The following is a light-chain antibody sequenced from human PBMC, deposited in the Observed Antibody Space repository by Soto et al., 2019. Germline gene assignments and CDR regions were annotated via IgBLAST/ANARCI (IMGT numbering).Light chain of an antibody. CDR2: EVR. CDR3: SSQTTSGSWV. CDR1: TNDIIYDS. V-gene: IGLV2-14*01. J-gene: IGLJ3*02. Sequence: QSALTQAASVSGPPGQSVTISCTGTTNDIIYDSISWYQHHPGNAPKVIIYEVRDRPSGVSNRFSGSKSGTTATLIISGLQSEDEAIYFCSSQTTSGSWVFGGGTKVTVL.